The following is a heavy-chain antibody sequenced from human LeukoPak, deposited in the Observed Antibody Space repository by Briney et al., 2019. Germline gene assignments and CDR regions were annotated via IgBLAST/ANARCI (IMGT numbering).Heavy chain of an antibody. CDR2: VYYNGST. J-gene: IGHJ3*02. V-gene: IGHV4-61*08. Sequence: SETLSLTCTVSAASTVSGGSILDYYWTWIRQPPGKELEWVGYVYYNGSTNYNPSLKSRVTISIDTSKNQFSLKLKSVIAADTAVYYCARRRTRPEAFDIWGQGTVVTVSS. D-gene: IGHD3/OR15-3a*01. CDR1: GGSILDYY. CDR3: ARRRTRPEAFDI.